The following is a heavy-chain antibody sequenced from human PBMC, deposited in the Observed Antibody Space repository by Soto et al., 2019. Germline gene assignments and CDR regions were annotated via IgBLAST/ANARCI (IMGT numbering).Heavy chain of an antibody. CDR1: GFAFSTNA. D-gene: IGHD6-13*01. CDR3: AKDRDDSIWFGLNFLDY. J-gene: IGHJ4*02. CDR2: MSGDGTRT. Sequence: EVQLLESGGGLVQPGGSLRLSCAASGFAFSTNAMTWVRQAPGKGLEWVTTMSGDGTRTYYADSVKGRCPISIANSKTTVFLEMNMLRADDTAVYYCAKDRDDSIWFGLNFLDYWGLGTLVTVSS. V-gene: IGHV3-23*01.